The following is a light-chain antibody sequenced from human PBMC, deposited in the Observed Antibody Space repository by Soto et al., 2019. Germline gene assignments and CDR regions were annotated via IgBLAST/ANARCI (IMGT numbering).Light chain of an antibody. CDR2: EVT. CDR3: SSYSSSSTLGV. Sequence: QSALTQPPSASGSHGQSVTISCTGTSRDVGSYNYVSWYQQHPGKAPKLLIYEVTKRPSGVPDRFSGSKSGNTASLNISGLQADDEADYYCSSYSSSSTLGVFGGGTKLTVL. V-gene: IGLV2-8*01. CDR1: SRDVGSYNY. J-gene: IGLJ3*02.